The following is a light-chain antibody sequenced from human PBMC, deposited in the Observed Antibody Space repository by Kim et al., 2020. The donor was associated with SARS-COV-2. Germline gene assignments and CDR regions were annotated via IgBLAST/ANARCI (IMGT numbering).Light chain of an antibody. CDR3: QSSGSGIHVV. V-gene: IGLV4-69*01. CDR1: SGHSIYA. J-gene: IGLJ2*01. Sequence: VEPTCTPSSGHSIYAFEWHQQQPEKRPRYLMKLISDGSHSKGGGIHDRFSGSSSEAERYLTIARHQAEDEADYCCQSSGSGIHVVFGGGTKLTVL. CDR2: LISDGSH.